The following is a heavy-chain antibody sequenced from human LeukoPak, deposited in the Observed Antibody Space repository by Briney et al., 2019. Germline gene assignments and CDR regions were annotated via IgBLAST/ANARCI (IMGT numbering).Heavy chain of an antibody. CDR2: IYYSGST. D-gene: IGHD3-16*02. CDR1: GGSISSSSYY. V-gene: IGHV4-39*01. J-gene: IGHJ5*02. Sequence: SETLSLTCTVSGGSISSSSYYWGWIRQPPGKGLEWIGSIYYSGSTYYNPSLKSRVTISVDTSKNQFSLKLSSVTAADTAVYYCARQLAHYDYVWGSYRPNWFDPWGQGTLVTVSS. CDR3: ARQLAHYDYVWGSYRPNWFDP.